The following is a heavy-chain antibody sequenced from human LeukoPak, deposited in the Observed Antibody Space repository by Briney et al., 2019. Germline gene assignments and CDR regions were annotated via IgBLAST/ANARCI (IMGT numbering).Heavy chain of an antibody. Sequence: SVKVSCKASGGTFSSYAISWVRQAPGQGLEWMGGITPIFGTANYAQKLQGRVTITADESTSTAYMELSSLRSEDTAVYYCARDRNDFWSGYLDYWGQGTLVTVSP. D-gene: IGHD3-3*01. CDR2: ITPIFGTA. V-gene: IGHV1-69*01. CDR3: ARDRNDFWSGYLDY. CDR1: GGTFSSYA. J-gene: IGHJ4*02.